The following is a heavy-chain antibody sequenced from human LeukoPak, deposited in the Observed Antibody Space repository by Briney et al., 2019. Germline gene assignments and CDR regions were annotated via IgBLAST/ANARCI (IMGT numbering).Heavy chain of an antibody. CDR1: GFTFSSYS. CDR3: ARLYSSGWYGWFDP. J-gene: IGHJ5*02. D-gene: IGHD6-19*01. V-gene: IGHV3-21*01. Sequence: GGSLRLSCAASGFTFSSYSMNWVRQAAGKGLEWVSSITISCSCIFYAASVKGRFTISRDNPKNSLYLQMNSLRAEDTAVYYCARLYSSGWYGWFDPWGQGTLVTVSS. CDR2: ITISCSCI.